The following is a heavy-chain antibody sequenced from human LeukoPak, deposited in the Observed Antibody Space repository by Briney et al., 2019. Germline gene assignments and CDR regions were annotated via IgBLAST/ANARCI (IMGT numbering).Heavy chain of an antibody. CDR3: ATYSGAHHKTFDD. J-gene: IGHJ4*02. V-gene: IGHV7-4-1*02. CDR1: GYTFTSNA. D-gene: IGHD1-26*01. CDR2: INTNTGNP. Sequence: ASVKVSCKASGYTFTSNALGWVRQAPGQGLEWMGWINTNTGNPTYAQGFTGRFVFSLDTSDNTAYLQMNSLRAEDTALYYCATYSGAHHKTFDDWGQGTLVTVSS.